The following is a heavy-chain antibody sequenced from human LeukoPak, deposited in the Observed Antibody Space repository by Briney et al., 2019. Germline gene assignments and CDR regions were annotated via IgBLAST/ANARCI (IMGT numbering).Heavy chain of an antibody. D-gene: IGHD3-3*01. CDR1: GFTFSSYG. V-gene: IGHV3-30*19. CDR3: ARDEWSLYFDY. Sequence: GRSLRLSCAASGFTFSSYGMHWVRQAPGKGLEWVAVISYDGSNKYYADSVKGRFTISRDSSKNTLYLQMNSLRAEDTAVYYCARDEWSLYFDYWGQGTLVTVSS. CDR2: ISYDGSNK. J-gene: IGHJ4*02.